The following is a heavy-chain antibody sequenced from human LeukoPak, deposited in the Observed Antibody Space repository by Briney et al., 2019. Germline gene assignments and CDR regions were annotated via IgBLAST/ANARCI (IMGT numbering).Heavy chain of an antibody. V-gene: IGHV1-2*02. CDR2: INPDSGGT. D-gene: IGHD2-15*01. CDR1: GYIFTGNY. Sequence: GASVKVSCKASGYIFTGNYIHWVRQAPGQGFEWMGWINPDSGGTHYPQKVQARVTMPRGKSIGTAYMQLSRLTSGDTAVYYCAREGAVRGDIWGQGTLLT. CDR3: AREGAVRGDI. J-gene: IGHJ4*02.